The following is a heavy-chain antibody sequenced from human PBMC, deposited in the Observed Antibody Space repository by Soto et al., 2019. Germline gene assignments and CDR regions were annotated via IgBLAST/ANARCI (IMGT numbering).Heavy chain of an antibody. Sequence: GGSLRLSCAASGFTFSSYGMNWVRQAPGKGLEWVSALSGSGDTTYYADSVRGRFSISRDNSKNTLYLQMSSLRGEDTAVYYCAEGTQFSSYYAMDVWGQGPTVTVSS. CDR2: LSGSGDTT. CDR3: AEGTQFSSYYAMDV. V-gene: IGHV3-23*01. J-gene: IGHJ6*02. CDR1: GFTFSSYG.